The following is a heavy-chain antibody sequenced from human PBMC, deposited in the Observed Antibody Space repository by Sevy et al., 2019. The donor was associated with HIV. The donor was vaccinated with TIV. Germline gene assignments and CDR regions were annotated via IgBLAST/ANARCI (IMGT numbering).Heavy chain of an antibody. Sequence: SETLSLTCTVSGYSISSDYYWGWIRQPPVKGLEWIGTVYHSGTTYYNPSLKSRVTISVDTSKNHFSLKLNSVTAADTAVYYCARDFGVRGTTALTNCFDPWGQGTLVTVSS. D-gene: IGHD3-10*01. J-gene: IGHJ5*02. CDR2: VYHSGTT. CDR3: ARDFGVRGTTALTNCFDP. V-gene: IGHV4-38-2*02. CDR1: GYSISSDYY.